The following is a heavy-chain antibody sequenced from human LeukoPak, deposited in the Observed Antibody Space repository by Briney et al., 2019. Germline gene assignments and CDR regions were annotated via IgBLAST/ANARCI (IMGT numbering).Heavy chain of an antibody. CDR3: ARVLYSGYEAGY. V-gene: IGHV5-51*01. CDR2: IYPGDSDS. D-gene: IGHD5-12*01. CDR1: GYSFTNYW. Sequence: GESLKISCKGSGYSFTNYWIGWVRQTPGKGLEWMGIIYPGDSDSRYSPSFQGQVTISVDKSISTAYLQWNSLKASDTAMYYCARVLYSGYEAGYWGQGTLVTVSS. J-gene: IGHJ4*02.